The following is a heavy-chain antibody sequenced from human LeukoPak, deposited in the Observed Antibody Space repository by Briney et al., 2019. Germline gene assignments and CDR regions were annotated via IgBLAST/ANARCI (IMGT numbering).Heavy chain of an antibody. D-gene: IGHD4-11*01. CDR1: GASFSAYY. J-gene: IGHJ3*02. Sequence: SETLSLTCTVYGASFSAYYWSWIRQPPGTGLEWIGEINHSGSTNYNPSLKSRVAISVDTSKNQFSLKLSSVTAADTAVYYCARGLTKRAFDIWGQGTMVTVSS. CDR3: ARGLTKRAFDI. V-gene: IGHV4-34*01. CDR2: INHSGST.